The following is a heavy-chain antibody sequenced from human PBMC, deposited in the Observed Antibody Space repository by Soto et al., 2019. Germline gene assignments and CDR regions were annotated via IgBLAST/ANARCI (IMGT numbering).Heavy chain of an antibody. D-gene: IGHD1-1*01. V-gene: IGHV4-59*01. CDR1: GGSISSYY. CDR3: ARDLYTGTTVSSFRFDY. Sequence: SETLSLTCTVSGGSISSYYWSWIRQPPGKGLEWIGYIYYSGSTNYNPSLKSRVTISVDTSKNQFSLKLSSVTAADTAVYYCARDLYTGTTVSSFRFDYWGQGTLVTVSS. J-gene: IGHJ4*02. CDR2: IYYSGST.